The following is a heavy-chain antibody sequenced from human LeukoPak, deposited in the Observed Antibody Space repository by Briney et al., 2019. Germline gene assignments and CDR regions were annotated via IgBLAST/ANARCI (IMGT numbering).Heavy chain of an antibody. CDR2: IYYSGST. D-gene: IGHD3-16*01. J-gene: IGHJ5*02. Sequence: PSETLSLTCAVYGGSFSGYYWSWIRQPPGKGLEWIGSIYYSGSTYYNPSLKSRVTISVDTSKNQFSLKLSSVTAADTAVYYCARHPIGALSWFDPWGQGTLVTVSS. V-gene: IGHV4-34*01. CDR1: GGSFSGYY. CDR3: ARHPIGALSWFDP.